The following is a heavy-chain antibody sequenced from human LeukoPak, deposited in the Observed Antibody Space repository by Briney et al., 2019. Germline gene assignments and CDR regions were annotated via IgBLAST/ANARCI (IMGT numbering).Heavy chain of an antibody. CDR1: GGSISSYY. CDR2: IYYSGST. Sequence: SETLSLTCTVSGGSISSYYWSWIRQPPGKGLEWIGYIYYSGSTNYNPSLKSRVTISVDTSKNQFSLKLSSVTAADTAVYYCARHVLTTPWQQPYFDYWGQGTLVTVSS. V-gene: IGHV4-59*08. J-gene: IGHJ4*02. D-gene: IGHD6-13*01. CDR3: ARHVLTTPWQQPYFDY.